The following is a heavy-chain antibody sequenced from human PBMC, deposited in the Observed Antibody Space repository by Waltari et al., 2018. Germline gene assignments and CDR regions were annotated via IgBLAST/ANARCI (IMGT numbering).Heavy chain of an antibody. CDR3: TTLARGESGDY. CDR2: INPDGSQK. CDR1: GFTFNTYW. J-gene: IGHJ4*02. Sequence: EVQLVESGGGLVQPGGSLRLSCAASGFTFNTYWMKWIRPAPGKGLELVANINPDGSQKFYLDSVKCRFTVSRDNAQNSLYLQMNNLRAEDTAVYYCTTLARGESGDYWGQGTLVTVSS. D-gene: IGHD3-10*01. V-gene: IGHV3-7*01.